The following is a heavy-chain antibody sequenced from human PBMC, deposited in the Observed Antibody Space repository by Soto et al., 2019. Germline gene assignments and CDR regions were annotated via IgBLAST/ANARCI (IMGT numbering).Heavy chain of an antibody. J-gene: IGHJ4*02. Sequence: ASVKVSCKASGYTFTGYYMRWVRQAPGQGLEWMGWINPNSGGTNYAQKFQGWVTMTRDTSISTAYMELSRLRSDDTAVYYCARDRRRDGYNLAYWGQGTLVTVSS. CDR1: GYTFTGYY. CDR3: ARDRRRDGYNLAY. CDR2: INPNSGGT. V-gene: IGHV1-2*04. D-gene: IGHD5-12*01.